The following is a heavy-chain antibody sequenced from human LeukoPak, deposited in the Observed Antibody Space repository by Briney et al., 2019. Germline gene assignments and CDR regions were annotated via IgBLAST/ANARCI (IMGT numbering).Heavy chain of an antibody. V-gene: IGHV3-21*01. J-gene: IGHJ4*02. CDR3: ARADTTSSPFDY. D-gene: IGHD1-1*01. CDR1: GFTFTSYA. Sequence: GGSLRLSCAASGFTFTSYAMSWVRQAPGKGLEWVSSISSSSSYIYYADSVKGRFTISRDNAKNSLYLQMNSLRAEDTAVYYCARADTTSSPFDYWGQGTLVTVSS. CDR2: ISSSSSYI.